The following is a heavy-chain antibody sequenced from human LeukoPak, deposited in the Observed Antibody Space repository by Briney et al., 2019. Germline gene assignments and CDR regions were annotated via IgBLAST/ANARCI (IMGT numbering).Heavy chain of an antibody. CDR2: IIPILGIA. D-gene: IGHD2-15*01. J-gene: IGHJ5*02. CDR3: ARGEDSRGYCSGGSCSWFDP. CDR1: GGTFSSYA. V-gene: IGHV1-69*04. Sequence: SVKISCKASGGTFSSYAISWVRQAPGQGLEWMGRIIPILGIANYAQKFQGRVTITADKSTSTAYMELSSLRSEDTAVYYCARGEDSRGYCSGGSCSWFDPCGQGTLVTVSS.